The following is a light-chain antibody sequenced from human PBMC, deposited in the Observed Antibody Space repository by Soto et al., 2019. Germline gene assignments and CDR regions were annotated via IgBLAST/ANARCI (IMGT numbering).Light chain of an antibody. J-gene: IGKJ1*01. CDR2: GAS. Sequence: EIVMTQSPATLSGSPGERATLSCRASQSVSSNLAWYQQKPGQAPRLLIYGASTRATGIPARFSGSGSGTEFTLTISSLQSEDFAVYYCHQYNNWPEWTFGQGTKVDIK. CDR1: QSVSSN. CDR3: HQYNNWPEWT. V-gene: IGKV3-15*01.